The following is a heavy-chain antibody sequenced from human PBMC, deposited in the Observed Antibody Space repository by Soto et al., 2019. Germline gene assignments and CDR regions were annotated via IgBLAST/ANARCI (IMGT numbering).Heavy chain of an antibody. CDR2: INHSGST. D-gene: IGHD3-22*01. V-gene: IGHV4-34*01. CDR3: ASRFPMIVVVISTNWFDP. J-gene: IGHJ5*02. CDR1: GGSFSGYY. Sequence: SETLSLTCAVYGGSFSGYYWSWIRQPPGKGLEWIGEINHSGSTNYNPSLKSRVTISVDTSKNQFSLKLRSVTAADTAVYYCASRFPMIVVVISTNWFDPWGQGTLVTVSS.